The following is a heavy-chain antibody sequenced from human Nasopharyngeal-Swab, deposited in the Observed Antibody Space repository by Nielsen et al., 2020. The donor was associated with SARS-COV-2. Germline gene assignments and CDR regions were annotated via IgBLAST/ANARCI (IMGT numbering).Heavy chain of an antibody. D-gene: IGHD3-3*01. V-gene: IGHV4-30-4*08. CDR3: ARLPVLRSPTDAFDI. Sequence: SETLSLTCTVSGGSISSGDYYWSWIRQPPGKGLEWIGYIYYSGSTYYNPSLKSRVTISVDTSKNQFSLKLSSVTAADTAVYYCARLPVLRSPTDAFDIWGQGTMVTVSS. CDR2: IYYSGST. J-gene: IGHJ3*02. CDR1: GGSISSGDYY.